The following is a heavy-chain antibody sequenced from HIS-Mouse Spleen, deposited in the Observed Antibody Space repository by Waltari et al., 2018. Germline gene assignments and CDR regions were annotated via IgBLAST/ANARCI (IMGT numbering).Heavy chain of an antibody. CDR1: GGSISSGGYY. CDR3: ARDHRTFYDSPSGFNY. CDR2: SHYSGGT. J-gene: IGHJ4*02. D-gene: IGHD3-16*01. V-gene: IGHV4-31*03. Sequence: QVQLQESGPGLVKPSQTLSLTCTVSGGSISSGGYYWSWIRQHPGKGLGWLGSSHYSGGTYYNPSLKSRVTISVDTSKNQFSLKLSSVTAADTAVYYCARDHRTFYDSPSGFNYWGQGTLVTVSS.